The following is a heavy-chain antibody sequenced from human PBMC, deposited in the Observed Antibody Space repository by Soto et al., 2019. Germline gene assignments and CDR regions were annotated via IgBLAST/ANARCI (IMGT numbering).Heavy chain of an antibody. CDR2: INWNGGST. CDR3: ARASSGYYGGDAFDI. Sequence: PGGSLRLSCAASGFTFDDYGMSWVRQAPGKGLEWVSGINWNGGSTGYADSVKGRFTISRDNAKNSLYLQMNSLRVEDTALYYCARASSGYYGGDAFDIWGQGTMVTVSS. V-gene: IGHV3-20*04. D-gene: IGHD3-22*01. CDR1: GFTFDDYG. J-gene: IGHJ3*02.